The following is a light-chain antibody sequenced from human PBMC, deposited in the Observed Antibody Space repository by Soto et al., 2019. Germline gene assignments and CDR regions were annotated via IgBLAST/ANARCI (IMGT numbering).Light chain of an antibody. CDR3: QQYMSSVT. CDR1: QSVDTTF. Sequence: EIVLTQSPGSLSLSPGQRATLSCRASQSVDTTFFAWYQKKPGQAPRLLIYGASKRATGIPDRFSGSGSGTDFPLIISRLEPEDFAVYYYQQYMSSVTFGQGTKVEIK. J-gene: IGKJ1*01. CDR2: GAS. V-gene: IGKV3-20*01.